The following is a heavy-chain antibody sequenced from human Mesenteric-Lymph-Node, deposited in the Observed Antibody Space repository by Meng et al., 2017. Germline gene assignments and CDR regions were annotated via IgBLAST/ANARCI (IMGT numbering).Heavy chain of an antibody. CDR2: ISGSGGST. J-gene: IGHJ6*02. D-gene: IGHD6-6*01. Sequence: SLKISCAASGFTFSSYAMRWVRQAPGKGLEWVSRISGSGGSTFYADSVKGRFTISRDNSKNTLFLQMNSLRVEDTAVYYCAKDKSISDDYYYYGMDVWGQGTTVTVSS. CDR3: AKDKSISDDYYYYGMDV. CDR1: GFTFSSYA. V-gene: IGHV3-23*01.